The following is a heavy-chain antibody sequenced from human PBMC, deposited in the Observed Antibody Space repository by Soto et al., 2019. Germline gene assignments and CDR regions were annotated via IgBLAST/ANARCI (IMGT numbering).Heavy chain of an antibody. D-gene: IGHD4-4*01. Sequence: SETLSLTCTVSGGSISSGDYYWSWIRQPPGMGLEWIGYIYYSGSTYYNPSLKSRVTISVDTSKNQFSLKPSSVTAADTAVYYCARDGDGTVTTPPYYGMDVWGQGTTVTVSS. CDR3: ARDGDGTVTTPPYYGMDV. CDR2: IYYSGST. CDR1: GGSISSGDYY. V-gene: IGHV4-30-4*01. J-gene: IGHJ6*02.